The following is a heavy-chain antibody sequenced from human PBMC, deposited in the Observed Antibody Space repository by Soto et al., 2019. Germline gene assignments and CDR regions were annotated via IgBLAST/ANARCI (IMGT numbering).Heavy chain of an antibody. CDR3: ARGLPGYYGADV. D-gene: IGHD5-18*01. J-gene: IGHJ6*02. CDR1: GFTFSNYW. Sequence: EVQLVESGGGLVQPGGSLKISCGASGFTFSNYWMHWVRQAPGKGLVWVSRIKGDASSTNYADFVKGRFIISRDSAENTLYLQMNSLRAEDTAVYYCARGLPGYYGADVWGQGTSVTVSS. CDR2: IKGDASST. V-gene: IGHV3-74*01.